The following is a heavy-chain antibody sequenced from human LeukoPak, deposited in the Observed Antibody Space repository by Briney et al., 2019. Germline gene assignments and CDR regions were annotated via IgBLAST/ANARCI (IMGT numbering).Heavy chain of an antibody. CDR2: INPNSGGT. Sequence: ASVKVSCKACAYTFTGYYMHWVRQAPGQGLEWMGWINPNSGGTNYAQKFQGRVTMTRDTSISTAYMELSRLRSDDTAVYYCARTPWGGSGSYYLSNPYYFDYWGQGTLVTVSS. D-gene: IGHD3-10*01. CDR3: ARTPWGGSGSYYLSNPYYFDY. J-gene: IGHJ4*02. V-gene: IGHV1-2*02. CDR1: AYTFTGYY.